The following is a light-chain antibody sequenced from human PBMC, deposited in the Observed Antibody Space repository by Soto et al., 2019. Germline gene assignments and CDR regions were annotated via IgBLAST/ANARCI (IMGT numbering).Light chain of an antibody. Sequence: DSVTITCRASQGISSYLAWYQQKPGKAPKLLIYAASTLQSGVPSRFSGSGSGTDFTLTISSLQPEDFATYYCQQLNSYPWTFGQGTKVDIK. J-gene: IGKJ1*01. CDR3: QQLNSYPWT. CDR2: AAS. V-gene: IGKV1-9*01. CDR1: QGISSY.